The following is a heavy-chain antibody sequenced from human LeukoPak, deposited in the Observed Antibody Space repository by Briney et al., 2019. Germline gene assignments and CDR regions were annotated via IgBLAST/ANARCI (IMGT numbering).Heavy chain of an antibody. D-gene: IGHD3-22*01. J-gene: IGHJ4*02. CDR1: GYTLTKLS. CDR3: AAVYSYDSSAYYRLDY. CDR2: FDPEDGER. V-gene: IGHV1-24*01. Sequence: ASVKVSCKVSGYTLTKLSMHWVRQAPGKGLEWMGTFDPEDGERLYAQKFQGRLTMTEDTSTDTAYMELSSLRSEDTAVYYCAAVYSYDSSAYYRLDYWGQGTLVTVSS.